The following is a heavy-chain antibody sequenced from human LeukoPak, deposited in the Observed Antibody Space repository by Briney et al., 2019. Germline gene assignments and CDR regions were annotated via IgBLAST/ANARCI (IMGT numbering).Heavy chain of an antibody. CDR3: AKDGGYYDSSGYYRFDY. V-gene: IGHV3-30*02. Sequence: PGGSLRLSCAASGFTFSSYGMHWVRQAPGKGLEWVAFIRYDGSNKYYADSVKGRFTISRDNSENTLYLQMNSLRAEDTAVYYCAKDGGYYDSSGYYRFDYWGQGTLVTVSS. D-gene: IGHD3-22*01. CDR1: GFTFSSYG. CDR2: IRYDGSNK. J-gene: IGHJ4*02.